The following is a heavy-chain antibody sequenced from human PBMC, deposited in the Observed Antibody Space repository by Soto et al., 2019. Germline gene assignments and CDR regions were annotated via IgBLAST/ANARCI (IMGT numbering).Heavy chain of an antibody. CDR1: GYTFSSYA. J-gene: IGHJ5*02. CDR3: ARVDSSSWWMFGVDP. V-gene: IGHV1-3*04. D-gene: IGHD6-13*01. Sequence: GASVKVSCKASGYTFSSYAMHWVRQAPGQRLEWMGWINTGNGNTKYSQKFQGRVTITRDTSASTAYMELSSLRSEDTAVYYCARVDSSSWWMFGVDPWGQGTPVTVSS. CDR2: INTGNGNT.